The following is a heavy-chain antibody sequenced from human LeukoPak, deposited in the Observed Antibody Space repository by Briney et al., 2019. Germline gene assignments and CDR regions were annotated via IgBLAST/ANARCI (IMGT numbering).Heavy chain of an antibody. Sequence: HSGGSLRLSCAASGFTFSSYWMHWVRQAPGKGLVWVSRINGDGSSTTYADAVKGRFTISRDNAKNTLYLQMSSLRAEDTAVYSCTRRGLVPAFDIWGQGTMVT. D-gene: IGHD2-2*01. CDR2: INGDGSST. CDR1: GFTFSSYW. J-gene: IGHJ3*02. V-gene: IGHV3-74*01. CDR3: TRRGLVPAFDI.